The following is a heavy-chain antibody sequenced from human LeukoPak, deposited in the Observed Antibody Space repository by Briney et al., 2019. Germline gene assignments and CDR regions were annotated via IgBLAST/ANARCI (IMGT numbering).Heavy chain of an antibody. V-gene: IGHV4-31*03. CDR3: ARSSDYGDYD. CDR2: IYYSGRT. Sequence: SQTLSLTCTVSGGSVNSGGYYWTWIRQHPWKGLEWLGYIYYSGRTYYNPSLKSRITISLDTSKNQFSLNLTSVSAADTAFYFCARSSDYGDYDWGQGTLITVSS. D-gene: IGHD4-17*01. J-gene: IGHJ4*02. CDR1: GGSVNSGGYY.